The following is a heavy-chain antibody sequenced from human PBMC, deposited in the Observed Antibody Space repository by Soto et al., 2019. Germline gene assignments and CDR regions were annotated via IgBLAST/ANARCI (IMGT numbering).Heavy chain of an antibody. Sequence: GLSLALSFEPSAFSFSSCAMSWVRQAPGAGLEGVSAISGSGGCTYYADSVTGRFTISRDNSKNTLYLQMNSLRAEDTAVYYCAKAIYCSSTSCFKYGMDVWGQGNTVTVSS. CDR3: AKAIYCSSTSCFKYGMDV. D-gene: IGHD2-2*01. CDR1: AFSFSSCA. J-gene: IGHJ6*02. CDR2: ISGSGGCT. V-gene: IGHV3-23*01.